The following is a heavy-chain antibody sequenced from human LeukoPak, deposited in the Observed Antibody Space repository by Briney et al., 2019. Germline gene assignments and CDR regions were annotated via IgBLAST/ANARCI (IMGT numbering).Heavy chain of an antibody. CDR2: IGKGGDT. D-gene: IGHD5/OR15-5a*01. J-gene: IGHJ4*02. V-gene: IGHV3-13*04. CDR3: ARRRYSVYDFDY. CDR1: GFTFSTYD. Sequence: GGSLRLSCAASGFTFSTYDMHWVRQAAGKGLEWVSGIGKGGDTYYAGSVKGRFTTSRENAKRSVYLQMNNLRAGDTAVYYCARRRYSVYDFDYWGQGTLVTVSS.